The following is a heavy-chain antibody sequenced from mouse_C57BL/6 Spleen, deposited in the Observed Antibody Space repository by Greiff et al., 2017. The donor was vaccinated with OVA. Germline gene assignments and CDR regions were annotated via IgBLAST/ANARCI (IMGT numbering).Heavy chain of an antibody. Sequence: QVQLQQSGPELVKPGASVKISCKASGYAFSSSWMNWVKQRPGKGLEWIGRIYPGDGDTNYNGKFKGKATLTADKSSSTAYMQLSSLTSEDSAVSFCARPTRGAMDYWGQGTSVTVSS. CDR1: GYAFSSSW. CDR2: IYPGDGDT. J-gene: IGHJ4*01. CDR3: ARPTRGAMDY. V-gene: IGHV1-82*01.